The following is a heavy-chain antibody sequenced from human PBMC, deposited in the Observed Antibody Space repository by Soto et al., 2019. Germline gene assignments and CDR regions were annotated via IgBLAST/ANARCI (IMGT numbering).Heavy chain of an antibody. D-gene: IGHD2-2*02. CDR2: ISGSGDNT. J-gene: IGHJ4*02. CDR3: TKVGGTSLPPIPVDY. CDR1: GFTFSSYA. V-gene: IGHV3-23*01. Sequence: EVQLLESGGGLVQPGGSLRLSCAASGFTFSSYAMNWVRQAPGKGLEWVSTISGSGDNTYYADSVNGRFTTSRDNSKKTLYLQMNSLRAEDTALYYCTKVGGTSLPPIPVDYWGQGTQVTVSS.